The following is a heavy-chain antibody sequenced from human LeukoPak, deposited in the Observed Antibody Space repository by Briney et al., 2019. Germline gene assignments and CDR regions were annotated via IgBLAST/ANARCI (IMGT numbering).Heavy chain of an antibody. CDR1: GYPFTTYG. J-gene: IGHJ4*02. CDR3: ATLAQDYYDSSGYF. Sequence: ASVKVSCKASGYPFTTYGISWLRQAPGQGLEWVGWISPYNGNTDYAQKVQGRATMTTDTSTSTAHMQLRRLRSDDTAVYYCATLAQDYYDSSGYFWGQGTPLTVSS. V-gene: IGHV1-18*01. CDR2: ISPYNGNT. D-gene: IGHD3-22*01.